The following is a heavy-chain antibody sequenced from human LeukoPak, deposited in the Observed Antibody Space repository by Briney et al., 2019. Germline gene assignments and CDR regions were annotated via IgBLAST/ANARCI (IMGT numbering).Heavy chain of an antibody. CDR1: GFTSSDHY. CDR3: AGGAYCGSDCHVPFDH. D-gene: IGHD2-21*02. CDR2: IRNKANTYST. V-gene: IGHV3-72*01. J-gene: IGHJ4*02. Sequence: GGSLRLSCAASGFTSSDHYMDWVRQAPGEGLEWVGRIRNKANTYSTEYAASVKGRFTISRDASKNSLFLQMNSLKTEDTAVYYCAGGAYCGSDCHVPFDHWGQGTLVTVSS.